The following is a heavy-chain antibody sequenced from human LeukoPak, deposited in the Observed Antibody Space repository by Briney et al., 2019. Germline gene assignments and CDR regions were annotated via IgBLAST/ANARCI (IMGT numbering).Heavy chain of an antibody. CDR3: ARKIGGAVAGNWYFDL. J-gene: IGHJ2*01. V-gene: IGHV3-30-3*01. D-gene: IGHD6-19*01. Sequence: GGSLRLSCSASGFTFSSYAMHWVRQAPGKGLEWVAVISYDGSNKYYADSVKGRFTISRDNSKNTLYLQMNSLRAEDTAVYYCARKIGGAVAGNWYFDLWGRGTLVIVSS. CDR2: ISYDGSNK. CDR1: GFTFSSYA.